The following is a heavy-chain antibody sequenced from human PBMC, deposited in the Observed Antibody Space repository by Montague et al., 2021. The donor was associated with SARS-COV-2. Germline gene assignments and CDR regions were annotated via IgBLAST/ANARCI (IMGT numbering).Heavy chain of an antibody. Sequence: SETLSLTCIVSGSSVRSYYWSWIRQPPGKGLEWIGYIYDSGSTNXNPSLKSRVTMSVDTSKNQFSLKLSSVTAADTAVYYCARENTVTTFGGPYYIDSWGQGTLVTVSA. V-gene: IGHV4-59*02. CDR3: ARENTVTTFGGPYYIDS. CDR2: IYDSGST. CDR1: GSSVRSYY. D-gene: IGHD4-17*01. J-gene: IGHJ4*02.